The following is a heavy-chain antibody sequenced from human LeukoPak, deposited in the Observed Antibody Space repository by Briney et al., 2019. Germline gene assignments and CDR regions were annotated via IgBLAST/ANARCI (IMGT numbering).Heavy chain of an antibody. V-gene: IGHV3-23*01. CDR3: TTSPARIAAAGIT. J-gene: IGHJ4*02. D-gene: IGHD6-13*01. Sequence: PGGSLRLSCAASGFSFSSYAMRWVRQAPGKGLEWVSSISGGSNTYYADSVKGRFTISRDNSKNTLYLQMNSLRAEDTAVYYCTTSPARIAAAGITWGQGTLVTVSS. CDR2: ISGGSNT. CDR1: GFSFSSYA.